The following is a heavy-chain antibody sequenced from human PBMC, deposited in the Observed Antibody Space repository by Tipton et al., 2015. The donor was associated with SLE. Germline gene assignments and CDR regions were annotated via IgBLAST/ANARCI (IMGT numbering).Heavy chain of an antibody. V-gene: IGHV4-39*07. CDR2: IYYSGST. J-gene: IGHJ4*02. CDR1: GGSISSSSYY. Sequence: GLVKPSETLSLTCTVSGGSISSSSYYWGWIRQPPGKGLEWIGSIYYSGSTYYNPSLKSRVTISVDTSKNQFSLKLSSVTAADTAVYYCARRGLRFLEWLPFDYWGQGMLVTVSS. CDR3: ARRGLRFLEWLPFDY. D-gene: IGHD3-3*01.